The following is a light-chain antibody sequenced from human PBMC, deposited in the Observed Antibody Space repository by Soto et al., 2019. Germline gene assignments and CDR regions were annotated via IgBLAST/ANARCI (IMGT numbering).Light chain of an antibody. V-gene: IGKV3-20*01. CDR3: QQLSSYTLT. Sequence: EIVWTQSPASLSLSPGERATLSCRASQTVRNNYLAWYQQKPGQAPRLLIYDASSRATGIPDRFSGGGSGTDFNLTISRLETEDFAVYDCQQLSSYTLTFGGGTKVDIK. CDR2: DAS. J-gene: IGKJ4*01. CDR1: QTVRNNY.